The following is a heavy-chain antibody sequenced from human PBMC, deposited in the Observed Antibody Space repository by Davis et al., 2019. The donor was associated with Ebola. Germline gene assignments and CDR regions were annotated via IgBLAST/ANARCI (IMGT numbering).Heavy chain of an antibody. J-gene: IGHJ4*02. CDR2: MNPNSGNT. CDR3: ARDPAPIAVADYYFDY. V-gene: IGHV1-8*01. CDR1: GYTFTSYD. D-gene: IGHD6-19*01. Sequence: ASVKVSCKASGYTFTSYDINWVRQATGQGLEWMGWMNPNSGNTGYAQKFQGRVTMTRNTSISTAYMELSSLRSEDTAVYYCARDPAPIAVADYYFDYWGQGTLVTVSS.